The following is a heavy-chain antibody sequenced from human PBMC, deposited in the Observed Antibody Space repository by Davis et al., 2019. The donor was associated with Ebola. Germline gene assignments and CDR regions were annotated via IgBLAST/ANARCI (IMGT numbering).Heavy chain of an antibody. J-gene: IGHJ4*02. CDR1: GFTFDDYA. V-gene: IGHV3-9*01. Sequence: SLKISCAGSGFTFDDYAMHWVRQAPGKGLEWVAGISLNSKTIGYADSVKGRFTISRDNAKNSLYLQMNSLRAEDTALYYCAKERNGGIQLWLDYFDYWGQGTLVTVSS. CDR2: ISLNSKTI. CDR3: AKERNGGIQLWLDYFDY. D-gene: IGHD5-18*01.